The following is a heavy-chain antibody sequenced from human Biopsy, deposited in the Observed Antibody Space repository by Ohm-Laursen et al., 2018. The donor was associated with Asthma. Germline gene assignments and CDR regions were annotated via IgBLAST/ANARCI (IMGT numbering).Heavy chain of an antibody. J-gene: IGHJ5*02. Sequence: SQTLSLTCTVSGGSINIGDYYWSWMRQHPVKGLEWIGYIYYSGSTYYNPSLKSRVSISLDTSKNQFSLSLTSVTAADTAVYYCARTTYGDDGFDPWGQGTLVTVSS. D-gene: IGHD4-17*01. V-gene: IGHV4-31*03. CDR3: ARTTYGDDGFDP. CDR1: GGSINIGDYY. CDR2: IYYSGST.